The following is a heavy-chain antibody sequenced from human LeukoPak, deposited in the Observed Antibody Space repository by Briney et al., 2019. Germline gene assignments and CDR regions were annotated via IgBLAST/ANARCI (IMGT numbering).Heavy chain of an antibody. CDR1: GGSISSGSYY. CDR3: ARGLRDGYTLFYFDY. Sequence: SETLSLTCTVSGGSISSGSYYWGWIRQPPGKGLEWIGSIYYSGTTYYNPSLKSRVTISVDTSKNQFSLKPSSMTAADTAVYFCARGLRDGYTLFYFDYWGQGTLVTVSS. CDR2: IYYSGTT. J-gene: IGHJ4*02. D-gene: IGHD5-24*01. V-gene: IGHV4-39*01.